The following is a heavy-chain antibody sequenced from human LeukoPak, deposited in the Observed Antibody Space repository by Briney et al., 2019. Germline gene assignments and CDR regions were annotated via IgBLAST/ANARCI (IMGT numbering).Heavy chain of an antibody. J-gene: IGHJ5*02. Sequence: PGGSLRPSCAASGFTFSSYAMHWVRQAPGKGLEYVSAISSNGGSTYYANSVKGRFTISRDNSKNTLYLQMGSLRAEDMAVYYCARDLRAQYYDILTEENWFDPWGQGTLVTVSS. CDR3: ARDLRAQYYDILTEENWFDP. CDR2: ISSNGGST. D-gene: IGHD3-9*01. CDR1: GFTFSSYA. V-gene: IGHV3-64*01.